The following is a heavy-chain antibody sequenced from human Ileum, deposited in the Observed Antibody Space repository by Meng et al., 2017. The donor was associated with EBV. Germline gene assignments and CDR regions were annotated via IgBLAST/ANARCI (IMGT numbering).Heavy chain of an antibody. CDR1: GFTFDDYT. CDR2: ISWDGGST. V-gene: IGHV3-43*01. J-gene: IGHJ4*02. D-gene: IGHD5-18*01. Sequence: VQLVEYGVVVVQPGASLRLSCASSGFTFDDYTMHWVRQAPGKGLDWVSLISWDGGSTYYADSVKGRFTISRDNSKNSLYLQMNSLRTEDTALYYCAKDLYSYGYNIFDYWGQGTLVTVSS. CDR3: AKDLYSYGYNIFDY.